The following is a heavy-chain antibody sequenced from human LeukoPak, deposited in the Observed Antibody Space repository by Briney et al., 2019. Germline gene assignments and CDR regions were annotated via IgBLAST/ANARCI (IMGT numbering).Heavy chain of an antibody. CDR3: ARFKAAAGTHYFDY. CDR2: INPNSGGT. Sequence: GRSLRLSCAASGFTFSSYAMHWVRQAPGQGLEWMGWINPNSGGTNYAQKFQGRVTMTRDTSISTAYMELSRLRSDDTAVYYCARFKAAAGTHYFDYWGQGTLVTVSS. CDR1: GFTFSSYA. J-gene: IGHJ4*02. D-gene: IGHD6-13*01. V-gene: IGHV1-2*02.